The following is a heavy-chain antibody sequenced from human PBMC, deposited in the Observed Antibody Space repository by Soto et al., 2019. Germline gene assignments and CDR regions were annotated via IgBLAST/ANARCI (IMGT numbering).Heavy chain of an antibody. CDR2: IYYSGST. CDR3: ARTEVPESSSWHPCDP. D-gene: IGHD6-13*01. J-gene: IGHJ5*02. V-gene: IGHV4-39*07. Sequence: SETLSLTCTVSGGSITSSSYYWGWIRQPPGKGLEWIGTIYYSGSTYYNPSLTSRVAMSVDKSKNQFSLKLISVTAADTAVYYCARTEVPESSSWHPCDPWGQGTLVTVSS. CDR1: GGSITSSSYY.